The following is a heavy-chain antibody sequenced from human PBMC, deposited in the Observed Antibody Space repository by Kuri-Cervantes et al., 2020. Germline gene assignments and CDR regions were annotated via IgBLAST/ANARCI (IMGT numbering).Heavy chain of an antibody. CDR1: GGSISSSSYY. CDR3: ARDPGYSSGWWGYFDY. V-gene: IGHV4-39*07. J-gene: IGHJ4*02. D-gene: IGHD6-19*01. Sequence: SETLSLTCTVSGGSISSSSYYWGWIRQPPGKGLEWIGSIYYSGSTYYNPSLKSRVTISVDTSKNQFSLKLSSVTAADTAVYYCARDPGYSSGWWGYFDYWGQGTLVTVSS. CDR2: IYYSGST.